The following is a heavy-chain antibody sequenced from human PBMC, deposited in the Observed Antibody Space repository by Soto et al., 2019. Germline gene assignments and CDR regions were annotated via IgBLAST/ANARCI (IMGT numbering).Heavy chain of an antibody. Sequence: QVQLVQSGAEVKKPGASVKVSCKASGYTFTGYYMHWVRQAPGQGLEWMGWINPNCGGTNYAQKFQGWVAMTRDTSISTAYMELSRLSFDDTSVYFCARGPEGMATISFDYWGQGTLVTVSS. D-gene: IGHD5-12*01. CDR1: GYTFTGYY. V-gene: IGHV1-2*04. CDR2: INPNCGGT. J-gene: IGHJ4*02. CDR3: ARGPEGMATISFDY.